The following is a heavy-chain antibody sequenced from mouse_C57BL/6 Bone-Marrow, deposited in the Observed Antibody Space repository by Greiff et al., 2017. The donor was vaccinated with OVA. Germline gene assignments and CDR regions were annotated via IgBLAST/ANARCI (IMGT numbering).Heavy chain of an antibody. Sequence: LQQSGAVLARPGASVKLSCKDSYYAFTASAMHWVKQRPGQGLEWIGSFTTENGDTGYSQKFKGKATLTADTSASTAYMELSSLTSEDSAVYYCARGGYDGFCYAIDYWGQGTTVTVSS. D-gene: IGHD2-3*01. CDR2: FTTENGDT. CDR3: ARGGYDGFCYAIDY. CDR1: YYAFTASA. V-gene: IGHV1-49*01. J-gene: IGHJ2*01.